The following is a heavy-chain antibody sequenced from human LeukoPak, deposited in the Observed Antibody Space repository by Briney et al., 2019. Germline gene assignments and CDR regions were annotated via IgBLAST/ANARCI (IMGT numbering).Heavy chain of an antibody. CDR2: IKQDGSEK. CDR3: ASFLDFDY. V-gene: IGHV3-7*01. J-gene: IGHJ4*02. CDR1: GFTFNSYW. Sequence: PGGSLRLSCAASGFTFNSYWMSRVRQAPGKGLEWVANIKQDGSEKYYVDSVKGRFTISRDNAKNSLYLQMNSLRAEDTAVYYCASFLDFDYWGQGTLVTVSS. D-gene: IGHD1-1*01.